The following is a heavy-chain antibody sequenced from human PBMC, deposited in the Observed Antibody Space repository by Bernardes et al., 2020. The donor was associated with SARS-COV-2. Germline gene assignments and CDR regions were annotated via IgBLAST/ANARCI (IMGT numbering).Heavy chain of an antibody. D-gene: IGHD3-22*01. Sequence: GGSLRLSCAASGFTVRSNYMSWVRQAPGKGLEWVSVLYSGGSTYYADSVKGRFTISRHNSKNTLYLQMNSLRAEDTAVYYCALTTYYYDTSGYFYWGQGTLVTVSS. CDR3: ALTTYYYDTSGYFY. V-gene: IGHV3-53*04. CDR2: LYSGGST. J-gene: IGHJ4*02. CDR1: GFTVRSNY.